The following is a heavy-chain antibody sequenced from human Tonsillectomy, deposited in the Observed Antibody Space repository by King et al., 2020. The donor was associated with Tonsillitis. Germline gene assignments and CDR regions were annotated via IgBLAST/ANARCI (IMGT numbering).Heavy chain of an antibody. D-gene: IGHD3-10*01. J-gene: IGHJ4*02. CDR1: GFIFSNYT. CDR2: ISYDGSNK. CDR3: ARFAGTTDY. Sequence: VQLVESGGGVVQPGRSLRLSCAASGFIFSNYTMHWVSQAPGKGLEWVAVISYDGSNKYYADSVKGRFTISRDNSKNTLYLQMNSLRAEDTTVYYCARFAGTTDYWGQGTLVTVSS. V-gene: IGHV3-30*04.